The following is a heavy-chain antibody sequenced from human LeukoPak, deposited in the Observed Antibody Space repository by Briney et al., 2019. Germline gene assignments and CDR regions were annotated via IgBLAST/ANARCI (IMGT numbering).Heavy chain of an antibody. CDR2: ISWNSGSI. CDR3: AKSSGSYYWYYFDY. D-gene: IGHD1-26*01. CDR1: GFTFDDYA. Sequence: PGRSLRLSCAASGFTFDDYAMHWVRQAPGKGLEWVSGISWNSGSIGYADSVKGRFTISRDNAKNSLYLQMNSLRAEDTALYYCAKSSGSYYWYYFDYWGRGTLVTVSS. J-gene: IGHJ4*02. V-gene: IGHV3-9*01.